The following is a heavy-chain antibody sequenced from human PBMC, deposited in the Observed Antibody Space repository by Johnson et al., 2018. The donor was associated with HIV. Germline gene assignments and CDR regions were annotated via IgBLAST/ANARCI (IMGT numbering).Heavy chain of an antibody. CDR1: GFTFGDYA. Sequence: VQLVESGGDLVQPGRSLRLSCTASGFTFGDYAMSWFRQAPGKGLEWVAGLNWKGDKTGYADSVKGRFTISRDNAKNSLDLQLNSLRAEDTALYYCARGVIGEGATGGAFDIWGQGTMVTVSS. D-gene: IGHD3-16*02. V-gene: IGHV3-20*04. CDR3: ARGVIGEGATGGAFDI. J-gene: IGHJ3*02. CDR2: LNWKGDKT.